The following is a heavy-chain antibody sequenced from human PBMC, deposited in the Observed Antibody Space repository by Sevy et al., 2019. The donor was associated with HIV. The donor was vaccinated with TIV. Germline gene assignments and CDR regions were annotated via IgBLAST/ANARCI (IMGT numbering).Heavy chain of an antibody. V-gene: IGHV1-69*13. Sequence: ASVKVSCKASGGTFSSYAISWVRQAPGQGLEWMGGIIPIFGTANYAQKFQGRVTITADESTSKAYMELSSLRSEDTAVYYCARGDIVVVPAVPNYYYYGMDVWGQGTTVTVSS. CDR1: GGTFSSYA. D-gene: IGHD2-2*01. CDR3: ARGDIVVVPAVPNYYYYGMDV. J-gene: IGHJ6*02. CDR2: IIPIFGTA.